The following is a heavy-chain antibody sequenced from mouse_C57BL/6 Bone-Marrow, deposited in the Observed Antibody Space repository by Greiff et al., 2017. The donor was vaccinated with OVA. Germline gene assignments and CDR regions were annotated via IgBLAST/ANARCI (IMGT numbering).Heavy chain of an antibody. J-gene: IGHJ3*01. CDR2: IYPRSGNT. D-gene: IGHD1-1*01. CDR3: ARYPYYYGSSYGFAY. CDR1: GYTFTSYG. Sequence: QVQLQQSGAELVRPGASVKLSCKASGYTFTSYGISWVKQRTGQGLEWIGEIYPRSGNTYYNEKFKGKATLTADKSSSTAYMELRSLTSEDSAVYFCARYPYYYGSSYGFAYWGQGTLVTVAA. V-gene: IGHV1-81*01.